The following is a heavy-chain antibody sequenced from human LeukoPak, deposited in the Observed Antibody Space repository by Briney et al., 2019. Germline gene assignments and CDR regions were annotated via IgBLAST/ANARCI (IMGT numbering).Heavy chain of an antibody. Sequence: PSETLSLTCTVSGGSISSYYWSWIRQPAGKGLEWIGRIYTSGSTNYNPSLKSRVTMLVDTSKNQFSLKLSSVTAADTAVYYCARGGIVVVPAAKEIEYFDYWGQGTLVTVSS. CDR1: GGSISSYY. CDR3: ARGGIVVVPAAKEIEYFDY. J-gene: IGHJ4*02. D-gene: IGHD2-2*01. CDR2: IYTSGST. V-gene: IGHV4-4*07.